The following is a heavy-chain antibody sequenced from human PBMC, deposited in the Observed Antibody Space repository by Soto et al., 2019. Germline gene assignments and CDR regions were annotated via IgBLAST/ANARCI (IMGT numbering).Heavy chain of an antibody. V-gene: IGHV3-30*18. D-gene: IGHD2-15*01. Sequence: GSLRLSCAASGFTFSSYGMHWVRQAPGKGLEWVAVISYDGSNKYYADSVKGRFTISRDNSKNTLYLQMNSLRAEDTAVYYCAKDLNGYCSGGSCYSLSGYWGQGTLVTVSS. CDR3: AKDLNGYCSGGSCYSLSGY. CDR1: GFTFSSYG. J-gene: IGHJ4*02. CDR2: ISYDGSNK.